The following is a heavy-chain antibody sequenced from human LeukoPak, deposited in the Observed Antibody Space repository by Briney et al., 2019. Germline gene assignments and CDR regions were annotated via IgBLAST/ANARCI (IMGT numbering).Heavy chain of an antibody. J-gene: IGHJ4*02. Sequence: SETLSLTCTVSGGSISSYYWSWIRQPPGKGLEWIGYIYYSGSTNYNPSLKSRVTISVDTSKNQFSLKLSSVTAADTAVYYCARQGYSGYDPLDYWGQGTLVTVSS. D-gene: IGHD5-12*01. CDR3: ARQGYSGYDPLDY. V-gene: IGHV4-59*01. CDR2: IYYSGST. CDR1: GGSISSYY.